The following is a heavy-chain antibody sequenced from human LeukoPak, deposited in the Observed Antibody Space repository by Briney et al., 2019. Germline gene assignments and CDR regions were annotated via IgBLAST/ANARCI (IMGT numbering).Heavy chain of an antibody. CDR1: GFTFSNYG. CDR3: AKDSGWILFDD. V-gene: IGHV3-23*01. J-gene: IGHJ4*02. Sequence: GGTLRLSCTASGFTFSNYGMNWVRQAPGKGLEWVSGIIPSGGTTYYADSVKGRFTISRDNSQNTMYLQMNSLRAEDTALYFCAKDSGWILFDDWGQGTLVTVSS. D-gene: IGHD2-2*03. CDR2: IIPSGGTT.